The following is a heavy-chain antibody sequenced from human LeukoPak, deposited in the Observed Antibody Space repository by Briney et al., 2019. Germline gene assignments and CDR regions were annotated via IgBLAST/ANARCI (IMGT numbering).Heavy chain of an antibody. D-gene: IGHD5-24*01. J-gene: IGHJ4*02. V-gene: IGHV4-38-2*02. CDR2: IHHSGSA. Sequence: SETPSLTCTVSGYSITSGYYWAWIRQPPGKGLEWIGTIHHSGSAVYNPSLKSRVTISVDTPKNQFSVNLSSVTAADTAVYYCAREGRERWLQLLDYWGQGTLVTVSS. CDR1: GYSITSGYY. CDR3: AREGRERWLQLLDY.